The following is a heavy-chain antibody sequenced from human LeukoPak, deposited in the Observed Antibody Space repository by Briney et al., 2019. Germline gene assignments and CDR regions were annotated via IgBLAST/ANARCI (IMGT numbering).Heavy chain of an antibody. J-gene: IGHJ4*02. D-gene: IGHD6-13*01. Sequence: GASVKVSCKASGYTFTGYYMHWVRQAPGQGPEWMGWINPNSGGTNYAQKFQGRVTMTRDTSISTAYMELSRLRSDDTAVYYCARGDVSFYSSSFDYWGQGTLVTVSS. V-gene: IGHV1-2*02. CDR1: GYTFTGYY. CDR3: ARGDVSFYSSSFDY. CDR2: INPNSGGT.